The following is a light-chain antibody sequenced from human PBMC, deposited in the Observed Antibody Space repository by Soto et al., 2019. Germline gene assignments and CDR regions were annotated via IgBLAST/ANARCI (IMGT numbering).Light chain of an antibody. CDR3: QQFRGT. Sequence: DIQMTQSPSTLSASVGDRVTITCRASQRISSWLAWYQQKPGKAPKLLIYDASSLESGVPSRFSGSGSGTEFTLTISSLQPDDFATYYCQQFRGTFGQGTRLEIK. CDR2: DAS. V-gene: IGKV1-5*01. CDR1: QRISSW. J-gene: IGKJ5*01.